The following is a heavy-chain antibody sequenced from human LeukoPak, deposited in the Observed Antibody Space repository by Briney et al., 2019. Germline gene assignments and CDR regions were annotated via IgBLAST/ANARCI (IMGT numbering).Heavy chain of an antibody. V-gene: IGHV4-59*12. CDR3: AIWGVDYVWGSYRDY. J-gene: IGHJ4*02. D-gene: IGHD3-16*02. CDR2: IYYSGST. CDR1: GGSISSYY. Sequence: SETLSLTCTVSGGSISSYYWSWIRQPPGKGLEWIGYIYYSGSTNYNPSLKSRVTISVDTSKNQFSLKLSSVTAADTAVYYCAIWGVDYVWGSYRDYWGQGTLVTVSS.